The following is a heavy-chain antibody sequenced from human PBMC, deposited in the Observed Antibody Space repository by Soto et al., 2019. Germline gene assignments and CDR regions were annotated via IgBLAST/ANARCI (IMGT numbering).Heavy chain of an antibody. Sequence: PVGSRRLSCAASGFTFSSYGMHWVRQAPGKGLEWVAVISYDGSNKYYADSVKGRFTISRDNSKNTLYLQMNSLRAEDTAVYHCAQDNHSSYWGQGTLVTVSP. J-gene: IGHJ4*02. CDR2: ISYDGSNK. CDR3: AQDNHSSY. CDR1: GFTFSSYG. V-gene: IGHV3-30*18.